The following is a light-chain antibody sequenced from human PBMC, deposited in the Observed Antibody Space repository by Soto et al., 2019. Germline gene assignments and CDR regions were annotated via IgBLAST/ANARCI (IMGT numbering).Light chain of an antibody. CDR1: ESISSY. J-gene: IGKJ2*01. V-gene: IGKV1-39*01. CDR3: QQTYSNSLYT. CDR2: AAS. Sequence: DIQMTQSPSSLSASVGDRVTITCRASESISSYLNWYQQRPGKAPKLLIYAASSLQSGVPSRFSGSGSGTDFTLTISNLQPEDLAACFCQQTYSNSLYTFGQGTTRDIK.